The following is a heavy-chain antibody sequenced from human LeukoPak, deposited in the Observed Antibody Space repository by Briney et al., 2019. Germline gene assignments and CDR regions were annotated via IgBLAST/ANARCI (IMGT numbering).Heavy chain of an antibody. J-gene: IGHJ4*02. Sequence: PGGSLRLSCAASGLSFSGYWMNWVRQAPGKGLEWVANIRADGSDKYYVDSVKGRFTISRDNAKSSLFLQMNSLRAEDTAVYYCTRGGGWFPDYWGQGTLVTVSS. D-gene: IGHD6-19*01. CDR1: GLSFSGYW. CDR3: TRGGGWFPDY. V-gene: IGHV3-7*04. CDR2: IRADGSDK.